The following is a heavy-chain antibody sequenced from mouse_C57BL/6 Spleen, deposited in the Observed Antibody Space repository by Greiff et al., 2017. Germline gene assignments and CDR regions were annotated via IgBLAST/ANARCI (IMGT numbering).Heavy chain of an antibody. CDR3: AREGLYYYGSSPSCFDV. D-gene: IGHD1-1*01. J-gene: IGHJ1*03. CDR2: ISYDGSN. V-gene: IGHV3-6*01. Sequence: ESGPGLVKPSQSLSLTCSVTGYSITSGYYWNWIRQFPGNKLEWMGYISYDGSNNYNPSLKNRISITRDTSKNPFFLKLNSVTTEDTATXYCAREGLYYYGSSPSCFDVWGTGTTVTVSS. CDR1: GYSITSGYY.